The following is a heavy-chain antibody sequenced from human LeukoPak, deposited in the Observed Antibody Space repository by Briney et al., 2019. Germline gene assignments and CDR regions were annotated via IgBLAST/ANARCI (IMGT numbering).Heavy chain of an antibody. J-gene: IGHJ4*02. CDR3: ARIRTGSGSLDY. V-gene: IGHV2-70*11. Sequence: SGPTLVNPTQTLTLTCTFSGFSLSTSGMCVSWIRQPPGKAPEWLARIDWDDDKYYSTSLKTRLTISKDTSKNQVVLTMTNMDPVDTATYYCARIRTGSGSLDYWGQGTLVTVSS. CDR2: IDWDDDK. CDR1: GFSLSTSGMC. D-gene: IGHD3-10*01.